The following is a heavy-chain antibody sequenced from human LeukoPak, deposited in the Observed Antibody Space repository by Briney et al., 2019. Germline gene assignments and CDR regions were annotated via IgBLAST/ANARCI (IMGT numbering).Heavy chain of an antibody. Sequence: GGSLRLSCPVSGFTFSSHAMSWVRQAPGKGLEWVSGISGSGGSTHYADSVKDRFTTSRDNSKNTLYLQMNSLRAEDTAVYYCAKETVVVVAATPDAFDIWGQGTMVTVSS. J-gene: IGHJ3*02. D-gene: IGHD2-15*01. V-gene: IGHV3-23*01. CDR2: ISGSGGST. CDR1: GFTFSSHA. CDR3: AKETVVVVAATPDAFDI.